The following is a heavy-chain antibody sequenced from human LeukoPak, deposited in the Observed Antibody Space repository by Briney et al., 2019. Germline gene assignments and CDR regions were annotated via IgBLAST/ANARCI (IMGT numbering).Heavy chain of an antibody. Sequence: SETLSLTCTVSGGSISSYYWSWIRQPAGKGLELIGRIYTSGSTNYNSSLKGRVTMSVDTSKNQFSLKLSSVTAADTAVYYCARAPTGTGGWNWFDPWGQGTLVTVSS. V-gene: IGHV4-4*07. D-gene: IGHD1-1*01. CDR1: GGSISSYY. CDR3: ARAPTGTGGWNWFDP. CDR2: IYTSGST. J-gene: IGHJ5*02.